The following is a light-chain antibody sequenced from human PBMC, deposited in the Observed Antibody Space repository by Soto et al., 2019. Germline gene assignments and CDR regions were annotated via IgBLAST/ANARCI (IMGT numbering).Light chain of an antibody. CDR3: QQYYSYPTWT. CDR1: QGISSY. Sequence: AIRMTQSPSSLSASTGDRVTITCRASQGISSYLAWYQQKPGKAPKLLICAASTLQSGVPSRFSGSGSGTDFTLTISCLQSEDFATYYCQQYYSYPTWTFGQGTKVDIK. V-gene: IGKV1-8*01. CDR2: AAS. J-gene: IGKJ1*01.